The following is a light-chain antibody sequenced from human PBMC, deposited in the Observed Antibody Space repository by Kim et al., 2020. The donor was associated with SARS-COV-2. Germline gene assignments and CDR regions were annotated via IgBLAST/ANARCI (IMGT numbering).Light chain of an antibody. CDR2: YDS. Sequence: SSELTQLPSVSVAPGQTARVSCGGNSIGSKSVHWYQQKAGQAPVLVIYYDSDRPSGIPERFSGSNSGNTATLTISRVEAGDEADYYCQVWDSSSDHRVVF. CDR3: QVWDSSSDHRVV. V-gene: IGLV3-21*04. J-gene: IGLJ2*01. CDR1: SIGSKS.